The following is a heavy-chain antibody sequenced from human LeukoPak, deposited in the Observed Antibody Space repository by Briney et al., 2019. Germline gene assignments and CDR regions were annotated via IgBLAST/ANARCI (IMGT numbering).Heavy chain of an antibody. D-gene: IGHD3-10*01. CDR3: ARGWFGDQKTATNWFDP. CDR1: GGFIISSNW. J-gene: IGHJ5*02. V-gene: IGHV4-4*02. CDR2: LYHSGST. Sequence: SGTLSLTCAVSGGFIISSNWWSCVRQPPGVGLEWVWELYHSGSTNYNPSIKSRVTISVDKSKNQFSLKLSSVAAADTAVYYCARGWFGDQKTATNWFDPWGQGTLVTVSS.